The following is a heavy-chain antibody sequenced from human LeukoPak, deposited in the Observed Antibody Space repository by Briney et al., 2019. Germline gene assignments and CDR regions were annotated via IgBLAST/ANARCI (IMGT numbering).Heavy chain of an antibody. V-gene: IGHV3-74*01. CDR1: GFTFSYYW. D-gene: IGHD1-26*01. Sequence: GGSLRLSCAASGFTFSYYWMHWVRHAPGKGLVGVSRIKSDGSITEYADSVKGRFTISRDNAKNTLYLQTNSLRAEDTAVYYCARDLSYSGIDYWGQGTLVTVSS. CDR3: ARDLSYSGIDY. J-gene: IGHJ4*02. CDR2: IKSDGSIT.